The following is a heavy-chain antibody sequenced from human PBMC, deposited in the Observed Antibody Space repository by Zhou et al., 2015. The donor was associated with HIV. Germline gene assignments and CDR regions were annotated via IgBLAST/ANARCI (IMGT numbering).Heavy chain of an antibody. CDR2: IIPILGIA. V-gene: IGHV1-69*02. CDR1: GGTFSSYT. J-gene: IGHJ5*02. CDR3: ARVSRYGSGSYQWFDP. Sequence: QVQLVQSGAEVKKPGSSVKVSCKASGGTFSSYTISWVRQAPGQGLEWMGRIIPILGIANYAQKFQGRVTITADKSTSTAYMELSSLRSEDTAVYYCARVSRYGSGSYQWFDPWGQGTLVTVSS. D-gene: IGHD3-10*01.